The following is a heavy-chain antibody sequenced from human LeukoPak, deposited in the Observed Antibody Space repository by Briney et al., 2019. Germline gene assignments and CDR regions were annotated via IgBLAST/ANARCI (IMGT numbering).Heavy chain of an antibody. Sequence: PGRSLRLSCVASGFTFSSYSMNWVRQAPGKGLEWVSSITSSGAYIYYADSVKGRFTISRDNAKNSLYLQMNSLRAEDTALYYCAKAGDYESRVPLFSRVDYWGQGTLVTVSS. D-gene: IGHD4-17*01. CDR1: GFTFSSYS. CDR3: AKAGDYESRVPLFSRVDY. V-gene: IGHV3-21*04. CDR2: ITSSGAYI. J-gene: IGHJ4*02.